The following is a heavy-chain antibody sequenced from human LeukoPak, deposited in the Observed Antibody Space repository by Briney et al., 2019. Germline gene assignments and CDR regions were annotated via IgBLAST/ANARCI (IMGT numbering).Heavy chain of an antibody. Sequence: GGSLRLSCVVSGLTFNKFGMHWVRQSPGTGPEWVAVIQFDGNKKYYADSVSGRFNISRDNSKNTLYLDMNSLRPEDTAVYYCAKAGHAPDSRGFYYFCDHWGKGTLVTVSS. J-gene: IGHJ4*02. CDR2: IQFDGNKK. V-gene: IGHV3-30*18. CDR1: GLTFNKFG. D-gene: IGHD3-22*01. CDR3: AKAGHAPDSRGFYYFCDH.